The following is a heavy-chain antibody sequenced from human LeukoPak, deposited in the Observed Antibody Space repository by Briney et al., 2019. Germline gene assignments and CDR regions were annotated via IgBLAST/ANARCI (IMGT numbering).Heavy chain of an antibody. D-gene: IGHD1-14*01. CDR1: GFTFSSYA. CDR2: ISYDGSNK. V-gene: IGHV3-30-3*01. Sequence: GGSLRLSCAASGFTFSSYAMHWVRQAPGKGLEWVAVISYDGSNKYYADSVKGRFTISRDNSKNTLYLQMNSLRAEDTAVYYCARAGNLPSSPLDYWGQGTLVTVSS. J-gene: IGHJ4*02. CDR3: ARAGNLPSSPLDY.